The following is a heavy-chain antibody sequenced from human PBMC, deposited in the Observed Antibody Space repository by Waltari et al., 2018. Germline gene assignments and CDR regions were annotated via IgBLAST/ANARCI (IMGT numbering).Heavy chain of an antibody. J-gene: IGHJ4*02. D-gene: IGHD2-21*01. V-gene: IGHV1-69*04. CDR1: GGTFSSYA. CDR3: ARTFCGGDCSVAGYFDY. CDR2: IIPILGIA. Sequence: QVQLVQSGAAVKKPGSSVKVSCKASGGTFSSYAISWVRQAPGQGLEWMGGIIPILGIANYAQKFQGRVTITADESTSTAYMELSSLRSEDTAVYYCARTFCGGDCSVAGYFDYWGQGTLVTVSS.